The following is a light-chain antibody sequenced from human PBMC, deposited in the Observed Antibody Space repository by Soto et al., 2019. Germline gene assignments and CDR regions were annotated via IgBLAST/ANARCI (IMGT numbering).Light chain of an antibody. CDR3: QHYKRYSEA. V-gene: IGKV1-5*03. CDR2: KAS. Sequence: DIQMTQSPSTLSGSVGDRVTITCRASQTISSWLAWYQQKPGKAPKLLIYKASTLKSGVPSRFSGSGSGTEFTLTISSLQPDYFATYYCQHYKRYSEAFGQGTKGEL. J-gene: IGKJ1*01. CDR1: QTISSW.